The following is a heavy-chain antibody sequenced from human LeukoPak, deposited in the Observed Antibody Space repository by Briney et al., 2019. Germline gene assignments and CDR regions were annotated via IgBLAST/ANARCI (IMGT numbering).Heavy chain of an antibody. CDR2: IYPSDSDT. CDR3: ARHYGGGEYYYGMDV. D-gene: IGHD2-21*01. CDR1: GYSFPIYW. J-gene: IGHJ6*02. Sequence: GESLKISCQVSGYSFPIYWIAWVRQMPGKGLEWMGIIYPSDSDTKYSKSFQGQVTISADKSISTAYLQWSSLKASDTAMYYCARHYGGGEYYYGMDVWGQGTTATVAS. V-gene: IGHV5-51*01.